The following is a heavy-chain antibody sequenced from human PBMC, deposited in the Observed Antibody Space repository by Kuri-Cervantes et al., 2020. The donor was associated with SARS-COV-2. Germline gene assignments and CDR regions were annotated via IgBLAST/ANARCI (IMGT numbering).Heavy chain of an antibody. V-gene: IGHV3-9*01. CDR3: ARVSDFWSGNYFDY. D-gene: IGHD3-3*01. CDR1: GFTFDDYA. J-gene: IGHJ4*02. CDR2: ISWNSGSI. Sequence: SLKISCAASGFTFDDYAMHWVRQAPGKGLEWVSGISWNSGSIGYADSVKGRFTISRDNAKNSLYLQMNSLRAEDTAVYYCARVSDFWSGNYFDYWGQGTLVTVSS.